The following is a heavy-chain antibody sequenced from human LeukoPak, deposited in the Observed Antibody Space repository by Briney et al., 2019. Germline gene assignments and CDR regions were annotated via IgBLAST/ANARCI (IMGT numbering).Heavy chain of an antibody. CDR1: GGSMSYYY. CDR3: ARQTPTGDFDS. Sequence: SETLSLTCTVSGGSMSYYYWTWVRQPPGKGLEWIGYIYTSGFTNYHPSLKSRVTIPVDTSETQSSLKVSSVTAADTAVYYCARQTPTGDFDSWGQGILVTVSS. CDR2: IYTSGFT. V-gene: IGHV4-4*09. J-gene: IGHJ4*02. D-gene: IGHD4-17*01.